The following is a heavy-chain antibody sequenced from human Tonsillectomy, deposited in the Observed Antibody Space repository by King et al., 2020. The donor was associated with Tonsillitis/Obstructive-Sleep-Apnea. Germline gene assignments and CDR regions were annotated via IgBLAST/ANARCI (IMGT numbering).Heavy chain of an antibody. Sequence: VQLQESGPGLVKPSETLSLTCTVSGGSISSYYWSWIRQPPGKGLEWIGYIYYSGSTNYNPSLKSRVTISVDTSKNQFSLKLSSVTAADTAVYYCARDRRDTVTTRYFDLWGRGTLVTVSS. D-gene: IGHD4-17*01. CDR2: IYYSGST. CDR1: GGSISSYY. J-gene: IGHJ2*01. V-gene: IGHV4-59*01. CDR3: ARDRRDTVTTRYFDL.